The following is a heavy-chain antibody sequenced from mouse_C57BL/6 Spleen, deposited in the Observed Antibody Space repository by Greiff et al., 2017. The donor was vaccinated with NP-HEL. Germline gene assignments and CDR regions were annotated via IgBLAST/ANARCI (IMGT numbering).Heavy chain of an antibody. J-gene: IGHJ3*01. D-gene: IGHD1-1*01. V-gene: IGHV1-82*01. CDR2: IYPGDGDT. CDR1: GYAFSSSW. CDR3: ALLITTVVAPGFAY. Sequence: VQLQQSGPELVKPGASVKISCKASGYAFSSSWMNWVKQRPGKGLEWIGRIYPGDGDTNYNGKFKGKATLTADKSSSTAYMQLSSLTSEDSAVYFCALLITTVVAPGFAYWGQGTLVTVSA.